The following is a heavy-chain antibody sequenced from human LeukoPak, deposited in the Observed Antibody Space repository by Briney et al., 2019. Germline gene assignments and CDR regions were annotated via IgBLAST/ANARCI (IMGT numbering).Heavy chain of an antibody. V-gene: IGHV4-31*03. J-gene: IGHJ4*02. Sequence: PSETLSLTCTVSGGSISSGGYYWSWIRQHPGKGLEWIGYIYYSGSTYYNPSLKSRVTISVDTSKNQFSLKLSSVTAADTAVYYCARGVSRAGRIDYWGQGTLVTVSS. CDR1: GGSISSGGYY. CDR3: ARGVSRAGRIDY. D-gene: IGHD1-26*01. CDR2: IYYSGST.